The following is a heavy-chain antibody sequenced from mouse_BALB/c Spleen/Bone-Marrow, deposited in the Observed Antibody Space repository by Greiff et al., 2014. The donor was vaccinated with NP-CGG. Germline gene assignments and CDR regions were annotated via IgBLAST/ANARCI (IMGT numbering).Heavy chain of an antibody. CDR2: IYYSSTI. D-gene: IGHD2-14*01. Sequence: ESGPGLVKPSQTVSLSCTVTGISITTGNYRWSWIRQFPGNKLEWIGFIYYSSTITYNPSLTSRTTITRDTSKNQFFLEMNSLTAEDTATYYCARAYYRYAMDYWGQGTSVTVSS. J-gene: IGHJ4*01. CDR3: ARAYYRYAMDY. V-gene: IGHV3-5*02. CDR1: GISITTGNYR.